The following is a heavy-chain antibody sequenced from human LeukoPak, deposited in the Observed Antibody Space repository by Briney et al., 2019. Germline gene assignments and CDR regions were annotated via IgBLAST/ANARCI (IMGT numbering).Heavy chain of an antibody. Sequence: SETLSLTCAVYGGSFSGYYWSWIRQPPGKGLEWIGEINHSGSTNYNPSLKSRVTISVDTSKNQFSLKLSSVTAADTAVYYCARGIRPDCSSTSCYLYWYFDLWGRGTLVTVSS. CDR3: ARGIRPDCSSTSCYLYWYFDL. J-gene: IGHJ2*01. V-gene: IGHV4-34*01. CDR2: INHSGST. CDR1: GGSFSGYY. D-gene: IGHD2-2*01.